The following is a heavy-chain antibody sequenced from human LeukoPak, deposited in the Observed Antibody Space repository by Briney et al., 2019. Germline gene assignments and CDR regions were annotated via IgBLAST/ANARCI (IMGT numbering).Heavy chain of an antibody. J-gene: IGHJ4*02. D-gene: IGHD6-19*01. CDR3: ARQAYSSQAGFDY. CDR1: GGSISSYY. Sequence: SETLSLTCTASGGSISSYYWSWIRQPPGKGLEWIGYIYTSGSTNYNPSLKSRVTISVDTSKNQFSLKLSSVTAADTAVYYCARQAYSSQAGFDYWGQGTLVTVSS. V-gene: IGHV4-4*09. CDR2: IYTSGST.